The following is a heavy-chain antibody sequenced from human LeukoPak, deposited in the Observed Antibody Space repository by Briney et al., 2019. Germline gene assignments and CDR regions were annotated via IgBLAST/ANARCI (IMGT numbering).Heavy chain of an antibody. D-gene: IGHD3-16*01. CDR2: IYYSGST. CDR3: ARLFRGVGY. CDR1: GGSISGSDYY. V-gene: IGHV4-39*01. Sequence: SSETLSFTCTVSGGSISGSDYYWGWIRQPPGKGLEWIGSIYYSGSTYYNSSLKSRVSISVDTPRNQFSLKLSSVTAADTALYYCARLFRGVGYWGQGTLITVSS. J-gene: IGHJ4*02.